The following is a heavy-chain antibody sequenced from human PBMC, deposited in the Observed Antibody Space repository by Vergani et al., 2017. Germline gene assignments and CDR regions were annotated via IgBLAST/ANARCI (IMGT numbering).Heavy chain of an antibody. Sequence: EVQLVESGGGLVQPGGSLRLSCAASGFTFSSYELNWVRPAPGKGLEWVSYISSRGSTIYYADSVKGRFTISRDNAKNSLYLQMNSLRAEDTAVYYCARGEGFGDLGDYWGQGTLVTVSS. D-gene: IGHD3-10*01. CDR3: ARGEGFGDLGDY. CDR1: GFTFSSYE. CDR2: ISSRGSTI. J-gene: IGHJ4*02. V-gene: IGHV3-48*03.